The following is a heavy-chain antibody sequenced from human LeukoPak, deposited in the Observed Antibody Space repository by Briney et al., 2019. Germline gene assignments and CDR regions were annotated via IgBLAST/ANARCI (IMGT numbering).Heavy chain of an antibody. V-gene: IGHV3-48*02. CDR1: GFTFSTYS. J-gene: IGHJ6*02. CDR3: ARGGHDYYGFDV. Sequence: PGGSLRLSCEASGFTFSTYSVNWVRQAPGKGLEWVSYISSGSSTIYHADSVKGRFTISRDNAQNSLFLQMNSLRDEDTAVYYCARGGHDYYGFDVWGQGTTVTVSS. CDR2: ISSGSSTI.